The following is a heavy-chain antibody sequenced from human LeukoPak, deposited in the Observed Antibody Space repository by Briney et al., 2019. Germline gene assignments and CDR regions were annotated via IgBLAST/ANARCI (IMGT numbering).Heavy chain of an antibody. Sequence: SQTLSLTCAISGDRVSSNLVTWNWIRQSPSRGLEWLGRTYYRSKWSDDYAVSVKSRITINPDTSKNQFSLQLNSVTPEDTAVYFCARATSGCFDYWGQGTLVTVSS. V-gene: IGHV6-1*01. CDR3: ARATSGCFDY. CDR2: TYYRSKWSD. J-gene: IGHJ4*02. CDR1: GDRVSSNLVT.